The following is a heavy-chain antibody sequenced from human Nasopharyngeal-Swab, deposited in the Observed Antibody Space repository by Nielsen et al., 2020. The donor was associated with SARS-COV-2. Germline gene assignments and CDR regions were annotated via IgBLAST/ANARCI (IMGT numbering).Heavy chain of an antibody. Sequence: GESLKISCAASGFTFSNAWMSWVRQAPGKGLEWVGRIKSKTDGGTTDYAAPVKGRFTISRDDSENTLYLQMNSLKTEDTAVYYCTTTLGYSSSWYFDYWGQGTLVTVSS. CDR1: GFTFSNAW. V-gene: IGHV3-15*01. CDR2: IKSKTDGGTT. CDR3: TTTLGYSSSWYFDY. D-gene: IGHD6-13*01. J-gene: IGHJ4*02.